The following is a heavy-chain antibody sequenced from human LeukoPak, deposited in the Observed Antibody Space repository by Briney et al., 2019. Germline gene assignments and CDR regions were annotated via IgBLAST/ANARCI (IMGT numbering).Heavy chain of an antibody. CDR1: GGSISCYY. D-gene: IGHD6-19*01. Sequence: SETLSLTCTVSGGSISCYYWSWIRQPPGKGLEWIGYIYYSGSTNYNPSLKSRVTISVDTSKNQFSLKLSSVTAADTAVYYCARVPAVAGTLFDPWGQGTLVTVSS. CDR2: IYYSGST. CDR3: ARVPAVAGTLFDP. J-gene: IGHJ5*02. V-gene: IGHV4-59*01.